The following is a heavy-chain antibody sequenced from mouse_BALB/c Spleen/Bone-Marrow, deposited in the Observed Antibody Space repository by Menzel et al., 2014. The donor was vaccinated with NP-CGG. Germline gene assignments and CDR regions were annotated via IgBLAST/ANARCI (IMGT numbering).Heavy chain of an antibody. CDR1: GFTFSSYG. D-gene: IGHD1-1*01. Sequence: EVHLVESGGGLVQPGGSLKLSCVASGFTFSSYGMSWVRRTPDKRLELVATINNNGGSTYYPDSVKGQFTISRDNAKNTLYLQMSSLKSEDTAMYYCARVYGRYFDVWGAGTTVTVSS. CDR2: INNNGGST. V-gene: IGHV5-6-3*01. J-gene: IGHJ1*01. CDR3: ARVYGRYFDV.